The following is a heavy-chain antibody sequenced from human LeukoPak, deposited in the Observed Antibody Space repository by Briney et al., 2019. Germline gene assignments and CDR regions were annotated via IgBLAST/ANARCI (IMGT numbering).Heavy chain of an antibody. D-gene: IGHD6-25*01. V-gene: IGHV3-21*01. J-gene: IGHJ4*02. CDR3: ARGRWGSGYYFDY. CDR2: ISSSSSYI. Sequence: GGSLRLSCAASGFTFSSYSMNWVRQAPGKGLEWVSSISSSSSYIYYADSVKGRFTISRDNARNSLYLQMSSLRAEDTAAYYCARGRWGSGYYFDYWGQGTLVTVSS. CDR1: GFTFSSYS.